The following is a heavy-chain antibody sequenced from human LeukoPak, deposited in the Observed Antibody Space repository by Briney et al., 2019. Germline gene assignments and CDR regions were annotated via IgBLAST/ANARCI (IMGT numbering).Heavy chain of an antibody. J-gene: IGHJ3*02. D-gene: IGHD1-26*01. CDR1: GFTFSSYW. V-gene: IGHV3-74*01. CDR2: INTDGSST. CDR3: ARVYSGSYYPDAFDI. Sequence: GGSLRLSCAASGFTFSSYWMHWVRQAPGKGLVWVSRINTDGSSTSYADSVKGRFTISRDNAKNTLYLQTNSLRAEDTAVYYCARVYSGSYYPDAFDIWGQGTMVTVSS.